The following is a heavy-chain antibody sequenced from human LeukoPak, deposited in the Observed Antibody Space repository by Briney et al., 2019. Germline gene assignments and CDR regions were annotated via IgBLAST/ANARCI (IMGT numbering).Heavy chain of an antibody. J-gene: IGHJ1*01. CDR1: GGSFSGYY. Sequence: SETLSLTCAVYGGSFSGYYWSWIRQPPGKGLEWIGEINHSGSTNYNPSLKSRVTISVDTSKNQFSLKLSSVTAADTAVYYCARGPTLKYFHHWGQGTLVSVSS. CDR2: INHSGST. CDR3: ARGPTLKYFHH. V-gene: IGHV4-34*01.